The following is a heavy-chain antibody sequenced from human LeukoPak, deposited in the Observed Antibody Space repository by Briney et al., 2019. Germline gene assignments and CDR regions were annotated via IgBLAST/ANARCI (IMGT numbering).Heavy chain of an antibody. CDR2: IDDDGTDT. D-gene: IGHD3-3*01. V-gene: IGHV3-74*01. J-gene: IGHJ6*03. CDR1: GFTSGNYW. Sequence: GGSLRPSCVASGFTSGNYWMHWVRQAPGKGPEWVSRIDDDGTDTHYAVSVKGRFTISRDNAKNTLYLQMNSLRGEDTAVYYCARGMLSSAGYHWYYYMDVWGKGAMVTVSS. CDR3: ARGMLSSAGYHWYYYMDV.